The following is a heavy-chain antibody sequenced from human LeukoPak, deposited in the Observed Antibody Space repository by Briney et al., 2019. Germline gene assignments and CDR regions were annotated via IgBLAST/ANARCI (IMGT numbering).Heavy chain of an antibody. Sequence: ASVKVFCKASGYTFTSYGISWVRQAPGQGLEWMGWISAYNGNTNYAQKLQGRVTMTTDTSTSTAYMELRSLRSDDTAVYYCAREGLTYYYDSSGYYYLGYWGQGTLVIVSS. CDR2: ISAYNGNT. J-gene: IGHJ4*02. D-gene: IGHD3-22*01. V-gene: IGHV1-18*01. CDR3: AREGLTYYYDSSGYYYLGY. CDR1: GYTFTSYG.